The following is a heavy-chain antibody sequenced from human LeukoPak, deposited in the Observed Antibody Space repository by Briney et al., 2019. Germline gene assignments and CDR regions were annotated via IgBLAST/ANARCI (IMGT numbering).Heavy chain of an antibody. D-gene: IGHD3-3*01. CDR2: IYSGGST. Sequence: PGGSLRLSCAASGFTVSSNYMSWVRQAPGKGLEWVSVIYSGGSTYYADSVKGRFTISRDNSKNTLYLQMNSLRAEDTAVYYCARSREGWSGRSHFDYWGQGTLVTVSS. J-gene: IGHJ4*02. CDR1: GFTVSSNY. V-gene: IGHV3-53*01. CDR3: ARSREGWSGRSHFDY.